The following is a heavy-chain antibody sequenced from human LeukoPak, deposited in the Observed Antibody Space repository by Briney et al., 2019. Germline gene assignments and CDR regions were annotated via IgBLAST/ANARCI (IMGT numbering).Heavy chain of an antibody. CDR2: IYTSGST. CDR3: ARAKDNYRGNDAFDI. CDR1: GGSLSSYY. J-gene: IGHJ3*02. V-gene: IGHV4-4*07. D-gene: IGHD4/OR15-4a*01. Sequence: PSETLSLTCTVSGGSLSSYYWSWIRQPAGKGLEWIGRIYTSGSTNYNPSLKSRVTMSVDTSKNQFSLKLTSVTAADTAVYYCARAKDNYRGNDAFDIWGQGTMVTVSS.